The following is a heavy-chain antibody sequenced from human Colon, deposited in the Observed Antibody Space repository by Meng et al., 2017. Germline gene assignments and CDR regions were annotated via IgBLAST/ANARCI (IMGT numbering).Heavy chain of an antibody. CDR1: GFTFISYI. V-gene: IGHV3-21*01. Sequence: EVQLEESGGGLVEPGGCLRLACAASGFTFISYIMNWVRQAPGKGLEWVSSISSSGSYIYYADSVKGRFTISRDNAKNSLYLQMNSLRAEDTAVYYCARDHPGPLGYWGQGALVTVSS. CDR2: ISSSGSYI. D-gene: IGHD7-27*01. CDR3: ARDHPGPLGY. J-gene: IGHJ4*02.